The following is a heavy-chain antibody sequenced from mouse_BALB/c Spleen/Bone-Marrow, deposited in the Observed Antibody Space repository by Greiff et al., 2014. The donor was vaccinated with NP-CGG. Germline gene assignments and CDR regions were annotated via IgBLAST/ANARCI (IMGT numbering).Heavy chain of an antibody. CDR1: GYTFTTYT. Sequence: QVQLHQSGAELARPGASVKMSCKASGYTFTTYTIHWMKQRPGQGLEWIGYIIPSSGYTNYNQKFKDKATLTADKSSSTAYMQLSSLTPEDSAVYYCAIRYYAMDYWGQGTSVTVSS. D-gene: IGHD1-1*01. J-gene: IGHJ4*01. CDR2: IIPSSGYT. CDR3: AIRYYAMDY. V-gene: IGHV1-4*01.